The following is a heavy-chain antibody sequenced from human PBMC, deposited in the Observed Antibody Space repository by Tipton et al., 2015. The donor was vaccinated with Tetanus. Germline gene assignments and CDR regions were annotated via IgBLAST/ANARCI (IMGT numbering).Heavy chain of an antibody. CDR1: GFTFSKHT. CDR2: ISSSTTYI. Sequence: SLRLSCAASGFTFSKHTMNWVRQAPGKGLEWVSSISSSTTYIYYADSVKGRFTITRDNAKNSLCLQMNDLSREDTAVYYCAKRPGSGTWTGWGHGTLVAVSS. J-gene: IGHJ4*01. CDR3: AKRPGSGTWTG. V-gene: IGHV3-21*04. D-gene: IGHD1-26*01.